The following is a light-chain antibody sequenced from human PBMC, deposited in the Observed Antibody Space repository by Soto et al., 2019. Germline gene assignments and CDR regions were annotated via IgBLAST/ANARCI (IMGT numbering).Light chain of an antibody. V-gene: IGKV1-33*01. CDR1: QDISSS. CDR3: QHCDYLPI. CDR2: DAS. Sequence: DIQMTQSPSSLSASVGDRVTITCQASQDISSSLNWYQHKPGKAPKLLIYDASILEAGVPSRFSGSGSGTDFTLTISSLQPEDVATYYCQHCDYLPIFGPGTTVYFK. J-gene: IGKJ3*01.